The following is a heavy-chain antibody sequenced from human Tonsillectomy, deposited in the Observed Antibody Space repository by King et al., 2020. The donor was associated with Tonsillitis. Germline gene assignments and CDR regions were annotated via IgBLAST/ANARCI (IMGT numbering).Heavy chain of an antibody. CDR3: ARLVDGRAAWFDP. Sequence: VQLVQSGAEVTKPGESLKISCKGSGYTFTNFWIGWVRQTPGKGLEWMGIIYHGDSDTRYSPSFQGQVTISADKSISTAYLQWSSLKASDTAMYYCARLVDGRAAWFDPWGQGTLVTVSS. J-gene: IGHJ5*02. D-gene: IGHD2-15*01. V-gene: IGHV5-51*03. CDR1: GYTFTNFW. CDR2: IYHGDSDT.